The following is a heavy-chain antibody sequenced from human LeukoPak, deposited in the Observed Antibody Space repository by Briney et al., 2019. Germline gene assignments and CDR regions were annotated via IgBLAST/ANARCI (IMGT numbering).Heavy chain of an antibody. D-gene: IGHD2-2*01. V-gene: IGHV1-8*01. CDR1: GYTFTSYE. CDR3: ARGKVVVVPAAPIGFDP. CDR2: MNPNSGNT. Sequence: GASVKVSCKASGYTFTSYEINWVRQATGQGLEWMGWMNPNSGNTDYAQKFQGRVTITRNTSISTAYMELSSLKSEDTAVYYCARGKVVVVPAAPIGFDPWGQGTLVTVSS. J-gene: IGHJ5*02.